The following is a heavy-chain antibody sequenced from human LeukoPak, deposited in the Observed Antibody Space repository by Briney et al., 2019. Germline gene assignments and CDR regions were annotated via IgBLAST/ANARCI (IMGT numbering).Heavy chain of an antibody. V-gene: IGHV1-18*04. CDR2: ISAYNGNT. J-gene: IGHJ4*02. Sequence: ASVKVSCKASGYTFTSYYMHWVRQAPGQGLEWMGWISAYNGNTNYAQKLQGRVTMTTDTSTSTAYMELRSLRSEDTAVYYCATHLGYSSGLDYWGQGTLVTVSS. CDR1: GYTFTSYY. CDR3: ATHLGYSSGLDY. D-gene: IGHD6-19*01.